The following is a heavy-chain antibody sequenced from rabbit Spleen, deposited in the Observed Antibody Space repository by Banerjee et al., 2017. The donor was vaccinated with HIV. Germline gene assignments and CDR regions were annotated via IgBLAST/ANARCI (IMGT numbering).Heavy chain of an antibody. J-gene: IGHJ4*01. CDR1: GFTLSSSYW. D-gene: IGHD2-1*01. V-gene: IGHV1S40*01. CDR3: ARGNDGAAIFCDL. Sequence: QSLEESGGDLVKPGASLTLTCTASGFTLSSSYWICWVRQAPGKGLEWIACIRGDSSDRTHYASWAKGRFTISKTSSTTVTLQMTSLTAADTATYFCARGNDGAAIFCDLWGPGTLVTVS. CDR2: IRGDSSDRT.